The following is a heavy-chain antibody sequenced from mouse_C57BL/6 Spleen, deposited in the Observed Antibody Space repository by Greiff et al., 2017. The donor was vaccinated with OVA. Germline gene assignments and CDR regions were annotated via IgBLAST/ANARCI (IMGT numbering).Heavy chain of an antibody. Sequence: VQLQQSGAELVRPGASVKLSCTASGFNIKDDYMHWVKQRPEQGLEWIGWIDPENGDTEYASKFQGKATITAATSSNTAYLQLSSLTSEDTAVYYCTTGAQATLAYWGQGTLVTVSA. CDR1: GFNIKDDY. V-gene: IGHV14-4*01. J-gene: IGHJ3*01. D-gene: IGHD3-2*02. CDR2: IDPENGDT. CDR3: TTGAQATLAY.